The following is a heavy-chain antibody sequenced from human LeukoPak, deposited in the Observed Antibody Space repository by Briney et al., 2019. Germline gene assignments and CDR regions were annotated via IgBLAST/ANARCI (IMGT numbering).Heavy chain of an antibody. J-gene: IGHJ4*02. Sequence: SETLSLTCTVSGYSISSGYYWGWIRQPPGKGLEWIGSIYHSGSTYYNPSLKSRVTISVDTSKNQFSLNLSSVTAADTAVYYCAREASSGWHIDYWGQGTLVTVSS. V-gene: IGHV4-38-2*02. CDR3: AREASSGWHIDY. D-gene: IGHD6-19*01. CDR2: IYHSGST. CDR1: GYSISSGYY.